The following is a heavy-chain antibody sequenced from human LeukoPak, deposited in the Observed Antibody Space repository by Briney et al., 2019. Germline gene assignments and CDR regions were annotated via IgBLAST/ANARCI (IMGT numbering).Heavy chain of an antibody. Sequence: GGSLRLSCAASGFTFDDYAMHWVRQAPGKGLEWVSGVSLNSGSIGYADSVKGRFTISRDNAKNSLYLQMNSLRAEDTALYYCAKGGQYYYYGMDAWGQGTTVTVSS. CDR1: GFTFDDYA. CDR3: AKGGQYYYYGMDA. CDR2: VSLNSGSI. V-gene: IGHV3-9*01. J-gene: IGHJ6*02.